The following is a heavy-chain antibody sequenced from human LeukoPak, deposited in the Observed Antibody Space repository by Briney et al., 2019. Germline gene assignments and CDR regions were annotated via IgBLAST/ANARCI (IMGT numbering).Heavy chain of an antibody. CDR3: ARHLSGITGYTYGRGIDY. CDR1: GFTFDDYT. D-gene: IGHD5-18*01. V-gene: IGHV3-7*01. Sequence: QSGGSLRLSCAASGFTFDDYTMHWVRQAPGKGLEWVANIKKDGSEKYYVDSVKGRFTISRDNAKTSLYLQMNSLRAEDTAVYYCARHLSGITGYTYGRGIDYWGQGTLVTVSS. J-gene: IGHJ4*02. CDR2: IKKDGSEK.